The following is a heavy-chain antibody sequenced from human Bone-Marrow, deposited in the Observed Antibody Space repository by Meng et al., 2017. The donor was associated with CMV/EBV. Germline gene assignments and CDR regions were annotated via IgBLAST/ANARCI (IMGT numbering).Heavy chain of an antibody. V-gene: IGHV1-69*02. Sequence: CKASGETFSNYIINWVPQAPGQGLGWMGRIIPILGVTKHAQTFQGRVTVTADKSTSTAYMELSSLRSEDTAMYYCTTGPTDLSYFDHWGQGTLVTVSS. CDR3: TTGPTDLSYFDH. D-gene: IGHD5/OR15-5a*01. CDR1: GETFSNYI. J-gene: IGHJ4*02. CDR2: IIPILGVT.